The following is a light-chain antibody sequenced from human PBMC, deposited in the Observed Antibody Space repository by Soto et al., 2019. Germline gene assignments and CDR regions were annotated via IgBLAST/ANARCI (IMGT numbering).Light chain of an antibody. CDR2: AAS. CDR3: QQYNSYST. V-gene: IGKV1-5*01. CDR1: QSISSW. J-gene: IGKJ1*01. Sequence: DIQMTQSPSTLSASVGDRVTITCRASQSISSWLAWNQQKPGKAPKLLIYAASSLESGVPSRFSGSGSGTVCTLTISSLQPDDFATYCWQQYNSYSTFGQGTKVEIK.